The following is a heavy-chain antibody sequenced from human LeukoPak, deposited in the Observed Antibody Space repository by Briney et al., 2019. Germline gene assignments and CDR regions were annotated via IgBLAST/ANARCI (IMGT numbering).Heavy chain of an antibody. Sequence: SVKVSCKASGYTFTSYGISWVRQAPGQGLEWMGRIIPILGIANYAQKFQGRVTITADKSTSTAYMELSSLRSEDTAVYYCARDPTAMVVNLSLDFDYWGQGTLVTVSS. CDR3: ARDPTAMVVNLSLDFDY. J-gene: IGHJ4*02. V-gene: IGHV1-69*04. D-gene: IGHD5-18*01. CDR1: GYTFTSYG. CDR2: IIPILGIA.